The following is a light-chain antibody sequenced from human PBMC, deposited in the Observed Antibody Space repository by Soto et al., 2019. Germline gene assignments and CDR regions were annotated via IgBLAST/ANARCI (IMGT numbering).Light chain of an antibody. J-gene: IGKJ4*01. CDR1: QDVSSN. CDR2: GAS. CDR3: QQRSNWLT. V-gene: IGKV3-15*01. Sequence: EMVVTQSPATLSVSPGERATLSCRASQDVSSNLAWYQQKPGQAPSLLIYGASTRATGTPARFSGSGSGTEFTLTISSLQSEDFAVYYCQQRSNWLTFGGGTKVEIK.